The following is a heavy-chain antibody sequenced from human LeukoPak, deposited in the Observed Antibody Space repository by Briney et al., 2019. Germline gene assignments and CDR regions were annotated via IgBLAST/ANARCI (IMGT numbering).Heavy chain of an antibody. CDR1: GFTFSSYG. CDR2: IRFDGTNK. J-gene: IGHJ4*02. D-gene: IGHD6-19*01. CDR3: ARGGKQWRGGNYFDS. V-gene: IGHV3-30*02. Sequence: GGSLRLSCAASGFTFSSYGMHWVRQAPGKGLECVAFIRFDGTNKYSADSVKGRFTISRDNSKNTLYLQMNSLRSEDTAVYYCARGGKQWRGGNYFDSWGQGTLVAVSS.